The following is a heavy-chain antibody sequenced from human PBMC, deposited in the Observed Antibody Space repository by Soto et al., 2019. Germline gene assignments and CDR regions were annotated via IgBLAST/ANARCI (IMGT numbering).Heavy chain of an antibody. CDR1: GGSVSSGDYY. CDR3: ATTGGYGTPGDY. CDR2: ISYTGST. D-gene: IGHD5-12*01. J-gene: IGHJ4*02. Sequence: QVHLQESGPGLVKPSQTLSLNCTVSGGSVSSGDYYWTWIRQHPGKGLEWIGYISYTGSTYYNPSLEIRVSISVDTSRTHFPLRLNSVTAADTAVYYCATTGGYGTPGDYWGQGTLVTVSS. V-gene: IGHV4-31*03.